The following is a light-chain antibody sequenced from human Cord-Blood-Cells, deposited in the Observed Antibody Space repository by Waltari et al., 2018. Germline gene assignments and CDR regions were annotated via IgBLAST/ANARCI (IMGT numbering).Light chain of an antibody. Sequence: DIVMTQSPDSLAVSLGERATINCKSSQSVLYSSNNKNYLAWYQQKPGQPPKLLIYWASTRECGVPDRFSGSGSGTDFTLTISSLQAEDGAVYYGQQYYSAPRTFGGGTTVEIK. V-gene: IGKV4-1*01. CDR1: QSVLYSSNNKNY. J-gene: IGKJ4*01. CDR2: WAS. CDR3: QQYYSAPRT.